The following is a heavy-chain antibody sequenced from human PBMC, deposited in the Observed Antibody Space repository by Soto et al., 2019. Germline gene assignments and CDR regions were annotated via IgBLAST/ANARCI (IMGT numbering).Heavy chain of an antibody. V-gene: IGHV1-2*02. CDR3: AKDQDYYDSPAHYRSVGDSFDL. J-gene: IGHJ3*01. CDR1: GYTFTAYY. Sequence: GASVKVSCKASGYTFTAYYIHWVRQTPGQGLQWMGWINPNSGGTSYGRHFHDRFSMTRDTSINTAYMEVRRLRSDDTAIYYCAKDQDYYDSPAHYRSVGDSFDLWGQGTMVTVSS. CDR2: INPNSGGT. D-gene: IGHD3-22*01.